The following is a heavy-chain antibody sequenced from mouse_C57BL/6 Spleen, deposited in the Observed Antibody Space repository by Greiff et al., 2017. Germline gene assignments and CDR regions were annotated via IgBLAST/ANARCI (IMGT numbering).Heavy chain of an antibody. V-gene: IGHV5-15*04. D-gene: IGHD1-1*01. CDR2: ISNLAYSI. CDR3: ARRAVTTVDWYFDV. CDR1: GFTFSDYG. Sequence: EVKLVESGGGLVQPGGSLKLSCAASGFTFSDYGMAWVRQAPRKGPAWVAFISNLAYSIYYADTVTGRFTISRENAKNTLYLEMSSLRSEDTAMYYCARRAVTTVDWYFDVWGTGTTVTVSS. J-gene: IGHJ1*03.